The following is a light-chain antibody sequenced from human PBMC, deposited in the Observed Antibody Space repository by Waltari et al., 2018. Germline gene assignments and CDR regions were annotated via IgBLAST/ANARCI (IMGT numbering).Light chain of an antibody. Sequence: IVLNQSPAILSLSPGERDSLPCRASQSVTNYLAWYQQKPGQAPRLLIYATSNRAPGIPARFSGSGFGTDFTLTISSLQPEDFAVYYCQQTRDWPFTFGGGTKVEFK. CDR3: QQTRDWPFT. CDR2: ATS. CDR1: QSVTNY. V-gene: IGKV3-11*01. J-gene: IGKJ4*01.